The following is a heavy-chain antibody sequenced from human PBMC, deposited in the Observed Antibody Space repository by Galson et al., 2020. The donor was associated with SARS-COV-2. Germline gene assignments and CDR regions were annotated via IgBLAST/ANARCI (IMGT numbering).Heavy chain of an antibody. CDR3: ARRGYYYDSSGHYSGDAFDI. Sequence: ASEKVSCKASGYTFANYGISWVRQAPGQGLEWVGWISYYNGNTNYAEKVQGRVTLTTDASTSTAYMELRYLRPDDTAVYYCARRGYYYDSSGHYSGDAFDIWGQGTMVTVSS. CDR1: GYTFANYG. V-gene: IGHV1-18*04. D-gene: IGHD3-22*01. CDR2: ISYYNGNT. J-gene: IGHJ3*02.